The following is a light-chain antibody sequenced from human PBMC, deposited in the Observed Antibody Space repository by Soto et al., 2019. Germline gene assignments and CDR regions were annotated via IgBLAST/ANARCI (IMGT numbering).Light chain of an antibody. CDR1: QSISSW. J-gene: IGKJ1*01. V-gene: IGKV1-5*03. Sequence: DIQMTHSPSTPSASVGDRVTNPCPASQSISSWLAWYQQKPGKAPKLLIYKASSLESGVPSRFSGSGSGTEFTLTISSLQPDDFATYYCQQYNSYWTFGQGTKVDIK. CDR3: QQYNSYWT. CDR2: KAS.